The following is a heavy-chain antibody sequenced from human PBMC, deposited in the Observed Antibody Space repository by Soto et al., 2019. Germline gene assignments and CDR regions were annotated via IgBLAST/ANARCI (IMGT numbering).Heavy chain of an antibody. J-gene: IGHJ6*02. D-gene: IGHD1-26*01. Sequence: EVQLLESGGGLVQPGGSLRVSCAASGFTFSNYWMHWVRQAPGKGLVWVSRIHSDGSSTNYADSVKGRFTISRDNAKNTLSLQMNSLRAEDTAVYYCARARSPDYYGMDVWCQGTTVTVSS. CDR1: GFTFSNYW. CDR2: IHSDGSST. V-gene: IGHV3-74*01. CDR3: ARARSPDYYGMDV.